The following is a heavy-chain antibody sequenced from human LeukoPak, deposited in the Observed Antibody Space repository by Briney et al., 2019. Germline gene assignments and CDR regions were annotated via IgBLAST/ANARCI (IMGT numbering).Heavy chain of an antibody. V-gene: IGHV1-69*13. CDR1: GGTFNNFA. CDR2: IIPMSGTA. Sequence: SVKVSCKASGGTFNNFAISWVRQAPGQGLEWVGGIIPMSGTANYAQKFQGRVTITADESTSTAYMELSSLRSEDTAVYYCVTRTTIFGVVIYFDYWGQGTLVTVSS. D-gene: IGHD3-3*01. CDR3: VTRTTIFGVVIYFDY. J-gene: IGHJ4*02.